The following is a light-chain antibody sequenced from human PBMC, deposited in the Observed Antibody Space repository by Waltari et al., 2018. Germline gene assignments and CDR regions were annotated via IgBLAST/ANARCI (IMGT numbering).Light chain of an antibody. V-gene: IGLV3-19*01. CDR3: HSRDTISTRV. J-gene: IGLJ3*02. CDR2: GQD. Sequence: SSEPTQDPAVSVALGQTVRITCQGDSLRRYYASWYQQRPGQAPRLVLYGQDNRPSGIPDRFSGSTSGDTASLTITGAQAEDEADYYCHSRDTISTRVFGGGTRLTV. CDR1: SLRRYY.